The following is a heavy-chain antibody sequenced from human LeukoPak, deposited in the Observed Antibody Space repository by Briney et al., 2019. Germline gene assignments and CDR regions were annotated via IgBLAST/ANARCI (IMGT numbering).Heavy chain of an antibody. D-gene: IGHD3-16*02. CDR1: GGSISSSNW. CDR2: IYHSGST. CDR3: ARRTDSYDYVWGSYRFSPVDY. J-gene: IGHJ4*02. Sequence: SGTLSLTCAVSGGSISSSNWWSWVRQPPGQGLAWIGEIYHSGSTNYNPSLKSRVTISVDKSKNQFSLKLSSVTAADPAVYYCARRTDSYDYVWGSYRFSPVDYWGQGTLVTVSS. V-gene: IGHV4-4*02.